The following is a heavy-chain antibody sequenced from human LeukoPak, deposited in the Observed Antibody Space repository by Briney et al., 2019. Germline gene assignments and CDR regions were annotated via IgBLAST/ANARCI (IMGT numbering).Heavy chain of an antibody. CDR1: GGSISSYY. J-gene: IGHJ3*02. D-gene: IGHD2-15*01. CDR3: ARGDYCSGGSCYSRAFDI. Sequence: SEALSLTCTVSGGSISSYYWSWIRQPAGKGLEWIGRIYTSGSTNYNPSLKSRVTMSVDTSKNQFSLKLSSVTAADTAVYYCARGDYCSGGSCYSRAFDIWGQGTMVTVSS. CDR2: IYTSGST. V-gene: IGHV4-4*07.